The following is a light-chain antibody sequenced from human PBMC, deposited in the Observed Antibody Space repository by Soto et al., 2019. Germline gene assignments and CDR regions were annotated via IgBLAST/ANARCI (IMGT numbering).Light chain of an antibody. Sequence: DIQMTQSPSSLSASVGDTVTITCRASQSIGSYSNWYQQKPGEAPKLLIYAASTLRSGVPSRFSGGGYGTDFTLTISSLQLEDVATYFCQQGYSIPRTFRHGTKGEVK. CDR1: QSIGSY. V-gene: IGKV1-39*01. CDR2: AAS. J-gene: IGKJ1*01. CDR3: QQGYSIPRT.